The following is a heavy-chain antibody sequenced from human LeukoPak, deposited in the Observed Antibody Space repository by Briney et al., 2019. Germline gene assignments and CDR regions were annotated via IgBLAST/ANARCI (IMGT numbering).Heavy chain of an antibody. CDR1: GFTFSSYG. CDR3: AKDQGWDSSGCYFDY. J-gene: IGHJ4*02. D-gene: IGHD6-19*01. Sequence: GGSLRLYCAASGFTFSSYGMHWVRQAPGKGLEWVAVISYNGSNKYYADSVKGRFTISRDNSKNTLYLQMNSLRAEDTAVYYCAKDQGWDSSGCYFDYWGQGTLVTVSS. V-gene: IGHV3-30*18. CDR2: ISYNGSNK.